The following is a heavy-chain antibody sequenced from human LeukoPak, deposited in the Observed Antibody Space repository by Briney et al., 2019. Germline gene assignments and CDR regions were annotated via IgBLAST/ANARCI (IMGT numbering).Heavy chain of an antibody. CDR1: GDSVSSNSAA. Sequence: PSQTLSLTCAISGDSVSSNSAAWNWIRQSPSRGLEWLGRTYYRSKWYSSYAVSVKSRITINPDTSKNQFSLQLNSVTPEDTAVYYCARDLTGYCGGGSCYLGIESWGQGTLVTVSS. V-gene: IGHV6-1*01. CDR2: TYYRSKWYS. CDR3: ARDLTGYCGGGSCYLGIES. J-gene: IGHJ4*02. D-gene: IGHD2-15*01.